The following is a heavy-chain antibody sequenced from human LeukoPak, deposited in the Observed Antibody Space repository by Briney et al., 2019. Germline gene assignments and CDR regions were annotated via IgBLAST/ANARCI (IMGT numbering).Heavy chain of an antibody. Sequence: GESLKISCKGSGYSFTSSWLGWVRQMPGKGLEWMGIIYPGDSDTQYSPSLQGQVTISADKSISTAYLQWSSLKASDTAMYYCARLYGSNTAEYFQHWGQGTLVTVSS. CDR1: GYSFTSSW. CDR2: IYPGDSDT. V-gene: IGHV5-51*01. CDR3: ARLYGSNTAEYFQH. D-gene: IGHD4-23*01. J-gene: IGHJ1*01.